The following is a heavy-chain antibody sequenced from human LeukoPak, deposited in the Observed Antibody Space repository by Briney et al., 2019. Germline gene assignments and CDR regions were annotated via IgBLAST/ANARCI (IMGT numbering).Heavy chain of an antibody. CDR1: GFTFSSYA. Sequence: PGGSLRLSCAASGFTFSSYAMSWVRQAPGKGLEWVSAISGSGGSTYYADSVKGRFTISRDNSKNTLYLQMNSLRAEDTAVYYCASPSINSSSWYRYFDYWGQGTLVTVSS. J-gene: IGHJ4*02. CDR2: ISGSGGST. V-gene: IGHV3-23*01. CDR3: ASPSINSSSWYRYFDY. D-gene: IGHD6-13*01.